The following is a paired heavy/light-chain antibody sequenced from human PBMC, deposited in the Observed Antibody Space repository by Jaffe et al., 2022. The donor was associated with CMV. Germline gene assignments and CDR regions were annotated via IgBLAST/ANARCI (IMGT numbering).Heavy chain of an antibody. D-gene: IGHD3-16*01. CDR2: LYRGGRT. J-gene: IGHJ5*02. CDR1: GFFVSDSY. Sequence: EVQLVESGGGLIQPGGSLRLSCAVSGFFVSDSYMSWVRQAPGKGLEWVAILYRGGRTFSADSVEGRFTVSRDISKNTVHLQMDRLRADDTAVYYCARTEGGPFDLWGQGTLVTVSS. V-gene: IGHV3-53*01. CDR3: ARTEGGPFDL.
Light chain of an antibody. J-gene: IGKJ1*01. CDR3: QQYGTSRT. Sequence: EIVLTQSPGTLSLSPGERATLSCRASQSVNNNYLAWYQQKPGQAPRLLIFDASTRATGVPDRFSGSGSGTDFTLTISRLEPEDFAVYYCQQYGTSRTFGQGTKVEIK. V-gene: IGKV3-20*01. CDR2: DAS. CDR1: QSVNNNY.